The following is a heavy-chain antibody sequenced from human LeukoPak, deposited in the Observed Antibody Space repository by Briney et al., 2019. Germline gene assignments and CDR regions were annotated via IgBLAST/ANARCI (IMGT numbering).Heavy chain of an antibody. J-gene: IGHJ4*02. CDR1: GGTFSSYA. CDR2: IIPILGIA. D-gene: IGHD1-1*01. Sequence: SVKVSCKASGGTFSSYAISWVRQAPGQGLEWMGRIIPILGIANYAQKFQGRLTMTEDTSTDTAYMELSSLRSEDTAVYYCATDVTGTAAFDSWGQGTLVTVSS. CDR3: ATDVTGTAAFDS. V-gene: IGHV1-69*04.